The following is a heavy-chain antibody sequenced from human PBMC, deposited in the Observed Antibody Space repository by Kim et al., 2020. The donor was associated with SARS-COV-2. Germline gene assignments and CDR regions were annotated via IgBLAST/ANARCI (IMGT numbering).Heavy chain of an antibody. CDR1: GFTVSSNY. V-gene: IGHV3-53*01. Sequence: GGSLRLSCAASGFTVSSNYMSWVRQAPGKGLEWVSVIYSGGSTYYADSVKGRFTISRDTSKNTLYLQMNSLRAEDTAVYYCARDAYSSSWGNDAFDIWGQVAMGTVSS. CDR3: ARDAYSSSWGNDAFDI. CDR2: IYSGGST. J-gene: IGHJ3*02. D-gene: IGHD6-13*01.